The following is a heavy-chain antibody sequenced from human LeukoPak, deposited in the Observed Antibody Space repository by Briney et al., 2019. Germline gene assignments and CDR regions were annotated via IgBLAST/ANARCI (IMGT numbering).Heavy chain of an antibody. V-gene: IGHV3-23*01. CDR1: GFTFSSCA. CDR3: AKEPPHYYDSSGPFDY. J-gene: IGHJ4*02. Sequence: QSGGSLRLSCAASGFTFSSCAMSWVRQAPGKGLEWVSAISGSGGSTYYADSVKGRFTISRDNSKNTLYLQMNSLRAEDTAVYYCAKEPPHYYDSSGPFDYWGQGTLVTVSS. D-gene: IGHD3-22*01. CDR2: ISGSGGST.